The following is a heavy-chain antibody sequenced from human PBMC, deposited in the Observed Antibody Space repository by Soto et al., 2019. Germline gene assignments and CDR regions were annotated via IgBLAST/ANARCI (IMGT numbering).Heavy chain of an antibody. D-gene: IGHD2-2*01. V-gene: IGHV3-23*01. CDR1: GFTFSGYA. CDR3: AKGLYSSTSWYGMDV. Sequence: GGSLRLSCAASGFTFSGYAMSWVRQAPGKGLEWVSVISGSGGSTYYAESVKGRFTISRDNSKNTLYLQMNSLRAEDTAVYYCAKGLYSSTSWYGMDVWGQGTTVTVSS. CDR2: ISGSGGST. J-gene: IGHJ6*02.